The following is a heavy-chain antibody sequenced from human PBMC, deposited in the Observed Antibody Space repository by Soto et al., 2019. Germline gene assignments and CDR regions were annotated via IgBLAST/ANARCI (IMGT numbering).Heavy chain of an antibody. V-gene: IGHV3-23*01. D-gene: IGHD3-10*01. CDR1: GFTFSAYT. J-gene: IGHJ5*01. CDR3: AKAGSNQGWLGAFDS. Sequence: DVQLLESGGGLVQPGGTLRLSCAASGFTFSAYTMSWVRQAPGKGPEWVSSVTGSGSTTNSAQSVKGRFSISRDNSKDTLYLQMNSLRADDTAVYYCAKAGSNQGWLGAFDSWGQGTLVIVSS. CDR2: VTGSGSTT.